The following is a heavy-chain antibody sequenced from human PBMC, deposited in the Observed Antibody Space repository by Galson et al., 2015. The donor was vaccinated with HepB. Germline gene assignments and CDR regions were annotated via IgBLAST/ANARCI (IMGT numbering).Heavy chain of an antibody. J-gene: IGHJ6*02. D-gene: IGHD3-9*01. Sequence: SLRLSCAASGFTFSDYYMNWIRQAPGKGLEWVSYISSSSYYTNYADSVKGRFTISRNNAKNSLLPQMNSLRAEDTAVYYCAREHSVDFDQYDNGMDVWGQGTTVTVSS. V-gene: IGHV3-11*06. CDR3: AREHSVDFDQYDNGMDV. CDR1: GFTFSDYY. CDR2: ISSSSYYT.